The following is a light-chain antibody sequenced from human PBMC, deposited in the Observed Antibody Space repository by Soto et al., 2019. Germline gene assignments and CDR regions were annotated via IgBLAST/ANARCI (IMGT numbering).Light chain of an antibody. V-gene: IGLV1-51*01. J-gene: IGLJ1*01. Sequence: QSVLTQPPSVSAAPGQRVTISCSGSSSNIGGNSVSWYQQLPGTAPKLLIYDDDKRPSGIPDRFSGSKSGTSATLGITGFQTGDEADHYCGSWDSSLSAYVFGTGTKVTVX. CDR1: SSNIGGNS. CDR3: GSWDSSLSAYV. CDR2: DDD.